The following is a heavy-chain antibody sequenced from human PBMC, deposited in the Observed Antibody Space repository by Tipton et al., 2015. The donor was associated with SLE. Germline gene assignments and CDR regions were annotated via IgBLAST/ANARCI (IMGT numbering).Heavy chain of an antibody. D-gene: IGHD3-22*01. V-gene: IGHV4-31*03. Sequence: LSLTCTVSGGSISSGGYYWSWIRQHPGKGLEWIGYIYYSGSTYYNPSLKSRVTISVDTSKNQFSLKLSSVTAADTAVYYCARAQEDSSGYYYGFDYWGQGTLVTVSP. J-gene: IGHJ4*02. CDR2: IYYSGST. CDR3: ARAQEDSSGYYYGFDY. CDR1: GGSISSGGYY.